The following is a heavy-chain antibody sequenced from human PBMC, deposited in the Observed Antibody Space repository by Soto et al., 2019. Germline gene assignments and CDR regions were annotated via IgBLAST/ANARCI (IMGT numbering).Heavy chain of an antibody. CDR2: IYHSGSA. D-gene: IGHD2-2*01. Sequence: SETLSLTCAVSGYSISSGYYWGWIRQPPGKGLEWIGSIYHSGSAYYNPSLKSRVTIPVDTSKNQFSLKLSSVTAADTAVYYCARAIVVVPAAIPTNWFDPWGQGTLVTVSS. J-gene: IGHJ5*02. CDR1: GYSISSGYY. CDR3: ARAIVVVPAAIPTNWFDP. V-gene: IGHV4-38-2*01.